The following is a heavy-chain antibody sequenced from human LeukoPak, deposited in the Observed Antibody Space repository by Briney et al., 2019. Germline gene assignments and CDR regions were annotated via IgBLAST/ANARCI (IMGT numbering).Heavy chain of an antibody. CDR1: GFIFSDYA. D-gene: IGHD5-24*01. CDR2: ISYDGSNK. J-gene: IGHJ4*02. V-gene: IGHV3-30-3*01. Sequence: PGRSLRLSCAASGFIFSDYAVHWVRQAPGKGLEWVSIISYDGSNKEYADSVKGRFTISRDNSMNTLYLQINSLRVEDTAVYYCARDPRWLQCFDYWGQGTLVTVSS. CDR3: ARDPRWLQCFDY.